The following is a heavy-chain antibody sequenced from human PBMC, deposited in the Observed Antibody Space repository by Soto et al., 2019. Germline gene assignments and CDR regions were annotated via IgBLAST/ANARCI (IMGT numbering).Heavy chain of an antibody. Sequence: GGSLRLSCAASGFTFSSYWMHWVRQAPGKGLVWVSRINSDGSSTSYADSVKGRFTISRDNAKNTLYLQMNSLRAEDTAVYYCARVDPNYYYDSSGYDYWGQGTLVTVS. J-gene: IGHJ4*02. CDR3: ARVDPNYYYDSSGYDY. D-gene: IGHD3-22*01. CDR2: INSDGSST. CDR1: GFTFSSYW. V-gene: IGHV3-74*01.